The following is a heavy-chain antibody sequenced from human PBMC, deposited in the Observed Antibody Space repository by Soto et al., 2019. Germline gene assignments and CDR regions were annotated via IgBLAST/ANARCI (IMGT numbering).Heavy chain of an antibody. V-gene: IGHV3-21*01. CDR3: ARDTREGFWSGYSLNYYYYGMDV. CDR1: GFTFSSYS. CDR2: ISSSSSYI. Sequence: PGGSLRLSCAASGFTFSSYSMNWVRQAPGKGLEWVSSISSSSSYIYYADSVKGRFTISRDNAKNSLYLQMNSLRAEDTAVYYCARDTREGFWSGYSLNYYYYGMDVWGQGTTVTVSS. J-gene: IGHJ6*02. D-gene: IGHD3-3*01.